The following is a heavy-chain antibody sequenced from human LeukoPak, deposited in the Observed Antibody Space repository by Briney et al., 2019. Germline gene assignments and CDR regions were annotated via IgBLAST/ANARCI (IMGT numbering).Heavy chain of an antibody. CDR1: GGSVSSGSYY. J-gene: IGHJ5*02. Sequence: SETLSLTCTVSGGSVSSGSYYWSWIRQPPGKGLEWIGYIYYSGSTNYNPSLKSRVTISVDTSKNQFSLRLSSVTAADTAVYYCARAHLTSPDDWFDPWGQGTLVTVSS. V-gene: IGHV4-61*01. D-gene: IGHD2-2*01. CDR3: ARAHLTSPDDWFDP. CDR2: IYYSGST.